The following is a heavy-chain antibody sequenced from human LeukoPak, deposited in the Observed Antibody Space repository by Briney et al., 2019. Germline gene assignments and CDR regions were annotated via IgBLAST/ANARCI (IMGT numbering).Heavy chain of an antibody. CDR3: AREIGMGAFDYYYYGMDV. CDR1: GYTFPSYF. D-gene: IGHD3-16*01. V-gene: IGHV1-46*01. J-gene: IGHJ6*02. CDR2: INPTGGST. Sequence: ASVKVSCKASGYTFPSYFMHWVRQAPGQGLEWMGIINPTGGSTTYAQKFQGRVTMTRDTSTSTVYMELSSLRSEDTAVYYCAREIGMGAFDYYYYGMDVWGQGTTVTVSS.